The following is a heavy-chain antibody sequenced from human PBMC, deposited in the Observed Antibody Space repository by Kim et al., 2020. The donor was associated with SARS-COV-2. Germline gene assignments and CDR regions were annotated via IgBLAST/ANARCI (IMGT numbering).Heavy chain of an antibody. CDR3: AKDRLRLGELSPCDY. D-gene: IGHD3-16*02. J-gene: IGHJ4*01. CDR1: GFTFSSYG. V-gene: IGHV3-30*18. CDR2: ISYDGSNK. Sequence: GGSLRLSCAASGFTFSSYGMHWVRQAPGKGLEWVAVISYDGSNKYYADSVKGRFTISRDNSKNTLYLQMNSLRAEDTAVYYCAKDRLRLGELSPCDYWG.